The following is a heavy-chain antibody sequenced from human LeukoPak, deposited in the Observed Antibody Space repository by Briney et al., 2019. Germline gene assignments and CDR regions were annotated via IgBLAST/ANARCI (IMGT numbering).Heavy chain of an antibody. CDR1: GFTFSNAW. D-gene: IGHD3-22*01. V-gene: IGHV3-15*01. CDR3: STSFYDSSGYRY. J-gene: IGHJ4*02. Sequence: PGGSLRLSCAASGFTFSNAWMSWVRQAPGKGLECVGRIKSKIDGGTIDYAAPVKGRFTISRDDSKNTLSLEMISLKTEDTAVYYCSTSFYDSSGYRYWGQGTLVTVSS. CDR2: IKSKIDGGTI.